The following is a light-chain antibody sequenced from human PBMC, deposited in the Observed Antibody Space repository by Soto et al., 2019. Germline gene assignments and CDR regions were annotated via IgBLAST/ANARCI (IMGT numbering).Light chain of an antibody. J-gene: IGKJ1*01. CDR1: QSISSW. V-gene: IGKV1-5*01. CDR3: QQYNSYSPT. CDR2: DAS. Sequence: DIQMTHSPSTLSASVGDRVTMTWRASQSISSWLAWYQQKPGKAPKLLIYDASSLESGVPSRFSGSGSGTEFTLTISSLQPDDFATYYCQQYNSYSPTFGQGTKVDI.